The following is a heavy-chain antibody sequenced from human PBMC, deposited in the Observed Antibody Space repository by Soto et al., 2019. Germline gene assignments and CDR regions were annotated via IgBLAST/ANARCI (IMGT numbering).Heavy chain of an antibody. CDR3: AHRTTTVPWWFDP. Sequence: QITLKESGPTLVKPTQTLTLTCTFSGFSLTTSGVGVGWIRQPPGKALEGLALIYWDDDKAYSPYLKSRLTLTKETSKNQVVLTRTNMDPADTATYFCAHRTTTVPWWFDPWGQGTLVTVSS. D-gene: IGHD4-17*01. J-gene: IGHJ5*02. V-gene: IGHV2-5*02. CDR1: GFSLTTSGVG. CDR2: IYWDDDK.